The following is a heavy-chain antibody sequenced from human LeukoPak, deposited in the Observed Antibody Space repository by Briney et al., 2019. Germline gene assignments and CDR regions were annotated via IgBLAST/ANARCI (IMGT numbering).Heavy chain of an antibody. CDR2: INPSGGST. D-gene: IGHD1-26*01. Sequence: ASVKVSCKASGYTFTSYGISWVRQAPGQGLEWMGIINPSGGSTSYAQKFQGRVTMTRDTSTSTVYMELSSLRSEDTAVYYCARDHLPLVWSGSYQHFDYWGQGTLVTVSS. J-gene: IGHJ4*02. CDR3: ARDHLPLVWSGSYQHFDY. V-gene: IGHV1-46*01. CDR1: GYTFTSYG.